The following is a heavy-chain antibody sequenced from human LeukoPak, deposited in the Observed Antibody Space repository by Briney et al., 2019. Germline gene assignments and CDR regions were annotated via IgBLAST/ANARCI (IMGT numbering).Heavy chain of an antibody. Sequence: GGSLQISCKGSGSRFTTYWIGWVRQMPGKGLEWMGIIYPGDSDARYSPSFQGQVTISVDKSISTAYLQWSSLKASDTAMYYCARQIVGATRRSFDYWGQGTLVTVSS. CDR3: ARQIVGATRRSFDY. J-gene: IGHJ4*02. CDR2: IYPGDSDA. V-gene: IGHV5-51*01. CDR1: GSRFTTYW. D-gene: IGHD1-26*01.